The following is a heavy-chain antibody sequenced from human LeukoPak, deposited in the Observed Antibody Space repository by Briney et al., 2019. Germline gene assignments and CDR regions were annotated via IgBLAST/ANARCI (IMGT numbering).Heavy chain of an antibody. CDR1: GGSISSYY. V-gene: IGHV4-59*08. J-gene: IGHJ1*01. D-gene: IGHD1-26*01. Sequence: SETLSLTCTVSGGSISSYYWSWIRQPPGKGLEWIGYRYYSGSTNYNPSLKSRVTISVDTSKNQFSLKLSSVTAAGTAVYYCASLSGSYYVEYFQHWGQGTLVTVSS. CDR2: RYYSGST. CDR3: ASLSGSYYVEYFQH.